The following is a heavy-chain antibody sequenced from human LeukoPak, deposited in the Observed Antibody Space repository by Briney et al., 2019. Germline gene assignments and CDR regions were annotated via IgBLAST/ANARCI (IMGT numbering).Heavy chain of an antibody. CDR3: ARDSRYYDFWSGYLDY. D-gene: IGHD3-3*01. CDR2: ISTSGNT. J-gene: IGHJ4*02. Sequence: KPSETLSLXCSVSSGFISNYYWSWIRQPAGKGLEWIGRISTSGNTNYSPSLKSRVTMSVDTSKNQFFLNLRSVTAADTAVYYCARDSRYYDFWSGYLDYWGQGALVTVSS. CDR1: SGFISNYY. V-gene: IGHV4-4*07.